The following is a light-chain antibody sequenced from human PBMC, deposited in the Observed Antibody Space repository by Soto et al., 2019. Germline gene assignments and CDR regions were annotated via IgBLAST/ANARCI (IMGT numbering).Light chain of an antibody. CDR3: QQCGSSPWT. J-gene: IGKJ1*01. Sequence: VLVHSQAALSFTPNERAILYARASQFLSSYLAWYQQKPGQPPRLLIYDTSNRATGIPDRFSGGGSGTDFTLTISRLEPEDFAVYYCQQCGSSPWTFGQGTKVDIK. CDR1: QFLSSY. CDR2: DTS. V-gene: IGKV3-20*01.